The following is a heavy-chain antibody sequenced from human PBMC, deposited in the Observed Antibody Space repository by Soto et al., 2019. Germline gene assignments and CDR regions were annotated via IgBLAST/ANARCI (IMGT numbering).Heavy chain of an antibody. CDR2: ISWDGGST. J-gene: IGHJ4*02. Sequence: PGGSLRLSCAASGFTFDDYTRHWVRQAPGKGLEWVSLISWDGGSTYYADSVKGRFTISRDNSKNSLYLQMNSLRTEDTALYYCAKEWGWNRMYFDYWGQGTMVTVYS. D-gene: IGHD1-1*01. CDR1: GFTFDDYT. V-gene: IGHV3-43*01. CDR3: AKEWGWNRMYFDY.